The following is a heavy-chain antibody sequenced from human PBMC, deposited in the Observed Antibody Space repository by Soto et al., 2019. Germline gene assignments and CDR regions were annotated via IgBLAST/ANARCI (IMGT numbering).Heavy chain of an antibody. D-gene: IGHD1-26*01. CDR1: GFTFDDYA. CDR2: ISWNSGRI. CDR3: AKGIVGATINCFDP. Sequence: DVQLVESGGGLVQPGRSPRLSCAASGFTFDDYAMHWVRQAPGKGLGWVSGISWNSGRIGYADSVKGRFTISRDNAKNSLYLQMNSLRAEDTALYYCAKGIVGATINCFDPGGQGTLVIVSS. J-gene: IGHJ5*02. V-gene: IGHV3-9*01.